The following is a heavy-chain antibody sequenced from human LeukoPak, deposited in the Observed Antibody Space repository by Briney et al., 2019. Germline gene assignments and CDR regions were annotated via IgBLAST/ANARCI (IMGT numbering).Heavy chain of an antibody. Sequence: GGSLRLSCAASGFTFSSYAMSWVRQAPGKGLEWVSAISGSGGSTYYADSVKGRLTISRDNSKNTLYLQVNSLRAEDTAVYYCAKGDQDRYCSSTSCYLTDYWGQGTLVTVSS. CDR2: ISGSGGST. CDR3: AKGDQDRYCSSTSCYLTDY. V-gene: IGHV3-23*01. J-gene: IGHJ4*02. D-gene: IGHD2-2*01. CDR1: GFTFSSYA.